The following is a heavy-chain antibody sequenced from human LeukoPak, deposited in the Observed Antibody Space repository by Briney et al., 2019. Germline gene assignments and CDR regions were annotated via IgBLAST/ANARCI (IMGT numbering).Heavy chain of an antibody. D-gene: IGHD3-10*01. Sequence: ASVKVSCKASGYTFTGYYMHWVRQAPGQGLEWMGWINPNSGGTNYAQKFQGWVTMTRDTSISTAYMELSRLRSDDTAVYYCARVRDARFYGSGSYSDSYYFDYWGQGTLVTVSS. CDR3: ARVRDARFYGSGSYSDSYYFDY. J-gene: IGHJ4*02. V-gene: IGHV1-2*04. CDR1: GYTFTGYY. CDR2: INPNSGGT.